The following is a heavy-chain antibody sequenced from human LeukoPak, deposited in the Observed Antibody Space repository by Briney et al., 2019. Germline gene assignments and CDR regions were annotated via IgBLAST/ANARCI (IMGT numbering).Heavy chain of an antibody. J-gene: IGHJ4*02. Sequence: GGSLRLSCAASGFTFSSYSMNWVRQAPGKGLEWVAFIRYDGSNKYYADSVKGRFTISRDNSKNTLYLQMNSLRAEDTAVYYCVKDASWMGEYYFDYWGQGTLVTVSS. CDR2: IRYDGSNK. D-gene: IGHD3-16*01. CDR1: GFTFSSYS. CDR3: VKDASWMGEYYFDY. V-gene: IGHV3-30*02.